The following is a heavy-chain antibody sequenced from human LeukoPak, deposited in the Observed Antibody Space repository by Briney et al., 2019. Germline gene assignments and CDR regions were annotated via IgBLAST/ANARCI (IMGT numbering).Heavy chain of an antibody. CDR3: ARLSSTAPVTYFDY. J-gene: IGHJ4*02. CDR1: GFTFSSYW. Sequence: GGSLRLSCAASGFTFSSYWMNWARQAPGKGLEWVASINHNGNVNYYVDSVKGRFTISRDNAKNTLYLQMNSLRAEDTAVYYCARLSSTAPVTYFDYWGQGTLVTVSS. V-gene: IGHV3-7*01. D-gene: IGHD4-17*01. CDR2: INHNGNVN.